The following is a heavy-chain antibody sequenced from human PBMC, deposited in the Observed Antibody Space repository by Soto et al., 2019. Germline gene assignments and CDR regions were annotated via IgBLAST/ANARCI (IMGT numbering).Heavy chain of an antibody. CDR2: INHSGST. CDR1: GGSFSGYY. J-gene: IGHJ6*02. CDR3: ARSGGLIGGHGMDV. Sequence: SETLSLTCAVYGGSFSGYYWSWIRQPPGKGLEWIGEINHSGSTNYNPSLKSRVTISVDTSKNQFSLKLSSVTAADTAVYYCARSGGLIGGHGMDVWGQGNTVTVSS. V-gene: IGHV4-34*01. D-gene: IGHD3-10*01.